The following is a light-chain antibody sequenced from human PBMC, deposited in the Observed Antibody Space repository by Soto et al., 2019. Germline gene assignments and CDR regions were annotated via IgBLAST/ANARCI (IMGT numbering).Light chain of an antibody. CDR2: AAS. CDR3: QQANSFPFT. V-gene: IGKV1-12*02. J-gene: IGKJ3*01. CDR1: QIIGSW. Sequence: DIQMTQSPSSVSASIGDRVTITCRASQIIGSWLAWYQQKPGRAPTLLIYAASSLQSWVPSRFSGSGSGTDFTLTITSLQAEDSATYCCQQANSFPFTFGPGTKVDIK.